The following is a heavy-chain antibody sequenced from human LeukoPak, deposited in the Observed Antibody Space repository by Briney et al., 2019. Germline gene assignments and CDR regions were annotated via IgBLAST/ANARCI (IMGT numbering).Heavy chain of an antibody. Sequence: SETLCLTCTVSGGSLSSSSFYWGWIRQPPGKGLEWIGAIYYTGSTYYNPSLKSRVTISVDTSKNQFSLKLSSVTAADTAVYYCARLRITMVRGLDAFDIWGQGTMVTVSS. CDR1: GGSLSSSSFY. V-gene: IGHV4-39*01. J-gene: IGHJ3*02. D-gene: IGHD3-10*01. CDR2: IYYTGST. CDR3: ARLRITMVRGLDAFDI.